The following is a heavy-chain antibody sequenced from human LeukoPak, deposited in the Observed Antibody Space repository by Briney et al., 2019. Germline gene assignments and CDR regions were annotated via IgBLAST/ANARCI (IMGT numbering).Heavy chain of an antibody. CDR1: GLSFSTAW. V-gene: IGHV3-15*01. D-gene: IGHD2-21*01. CDR3: TTDGDGGLGH. Sequence: GGSLRPSCAATGLSFSTAWMGWVRQAPGKGLEWVGRIKSKSDDGTAVYTAPVKGRFTISRDDSKDTLYLQMNSLKTEDTAVYYCTTDGDGGLGHWGQGTLVTVSS. J-gene: IGHJ4*02. CDR2: IKSKSDDGTA.